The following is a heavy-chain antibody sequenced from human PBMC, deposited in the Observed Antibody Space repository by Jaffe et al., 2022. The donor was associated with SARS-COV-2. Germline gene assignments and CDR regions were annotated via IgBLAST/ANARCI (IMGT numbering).Heavy chain of an antibody. V-gene: IGHV3-15*01. Sequence: EVQLVESGGGLVKPGGSLRLSCAASGFTFSNAWMSWVRQAPGKGLEWVGRIKSKTDGGTTDYAAPVKGRFTISRDDSKNTLYLQMNSLKTEDTAVYYCTTVLPSRVPRYSGSYGLNYYYGMDVWGQGTTVTVSS. J-gene: IGHJ6*02. CDR2: IKSKTDGGTT. CDR3: TTVLPSRVPRYSGSYGLNYYYGMDV. CDR1: GFTFSNAW. D-gene: IGHD1-26*01.